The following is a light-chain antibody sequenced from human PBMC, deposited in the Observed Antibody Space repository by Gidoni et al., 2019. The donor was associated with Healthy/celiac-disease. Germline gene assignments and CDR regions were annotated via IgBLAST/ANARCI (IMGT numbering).Light chain of an antibody. CDR1: QSVSSN. CDR3: QQYNNWLGLT. Sequence: EMVMTPSPATVSVSPGARAPLSCRASQSVSSNLSWYQQKPGQAPRLLIYGAATRATGIPPRFSGSGSGTEFTLTISSLQSEDFAGYYCQQYNNWLGLTFGGGTKVEIK. J-gene: IGKJ4*02. CDR2: GAA. V-gene: IGKV3-15*01.